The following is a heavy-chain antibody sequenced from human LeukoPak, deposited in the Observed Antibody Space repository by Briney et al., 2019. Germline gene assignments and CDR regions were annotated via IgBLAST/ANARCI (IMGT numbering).Heavy chain of an antibody. J-gene: IGHJ4*02. V-gene: IGHV4-39*07. CDR2: IYFGGAT. CDR3: ARDVSGGYGGHDY. Sequence: LSETLSLTCTVSGGSISSSSYWGWFRQPPGKGLEWIATIYFGGATYYNPPLKSRVTISVDTSKNQFSLKLSSVTAADTAIYYCARDVSGGYGGHDYWGQGTLVTVSS. D-gene: IGHD5-12*01. CDR1: GGSISSSSY.